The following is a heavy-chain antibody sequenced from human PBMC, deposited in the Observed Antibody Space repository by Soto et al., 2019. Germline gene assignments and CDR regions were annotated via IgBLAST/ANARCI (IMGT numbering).Heavy chain of an antibody. CDR2: ISAYNGNT. Sequence: ASVKVSCKASGYTFTSYGISWVRQAPGQGLEWMGWISAYNGNTNYAQKLQGRVTMTTDTSTSTAYMELRSLRSDDTAVYYCARVNSGSSIYYYYYDMDVWGQGTTVTVSS. CDR3: ARVNSGSSIYYYYYDMDV. J-gene: IGHJ6*02. V-gene: IGHV1-18*01. D-gene: IGHD1-26*01. CDR1: GYTFTSYG.